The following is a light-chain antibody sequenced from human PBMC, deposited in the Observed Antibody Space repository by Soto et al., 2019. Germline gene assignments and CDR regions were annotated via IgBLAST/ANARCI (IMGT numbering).Light chain of an antibody. V-gene: IGLV2-14*01. CDR1: SSDVGDYKS. CDR3: SSYRNTNTLG. Sequence: QSALTQPASVSGSPGQSIAISCSGTSSDVGDYKSVSWYQHHPGKVTKLVIFEVSNRPSGVSNRFSGSKAGNTASRTISGLQAEDEADYYCSSYRNTNTLGFAGGTKVTVL. CDR2: EVS. J-gene: IGLJ2*01.